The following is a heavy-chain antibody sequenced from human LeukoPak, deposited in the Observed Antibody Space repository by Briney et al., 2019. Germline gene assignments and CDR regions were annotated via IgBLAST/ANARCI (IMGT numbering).Heavy chain of an antibody. Sequence: PSETLSLTCSVSGYSISSAYYWGWIRQPPGKGLEWIGSIYHSGSTYYNPSLKSRVTISVDTSKNQFSLKLSSVTAADTAVYYCARGSLRSEPLDYWGQGTLVTVSS. CDR2: IYHSGST. CDR1: GYSISSAYY. V-gene: IGHV4-38-2*02. D-gene: IGHD1-14*01. CDR3: ARGSLRSEPLDY. J-gene: IGHJ4*02.